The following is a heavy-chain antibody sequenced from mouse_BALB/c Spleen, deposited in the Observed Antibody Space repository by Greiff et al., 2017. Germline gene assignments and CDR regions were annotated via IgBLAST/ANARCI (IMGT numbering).Heavy chain of an antibody. CDR3: TPYYYVMDY. V-gene: IGHV1-54*01. D-gene: IGHD5-5*01. Sequence: QVQLKQSGAELVRPGTSVKVSCKASGYAFTNYLIEWVKQRPGQGLEWIGVINPGSGNTNYDEKFKSKATLTVDTSSSTAYMQLSSLTSEDSAVYYCTPYYYVMDYWGQGTSVTVSS. CDR1: GYAFTNYL. J-gene: IGHJ4*01. CDR2: INPGSGNT.